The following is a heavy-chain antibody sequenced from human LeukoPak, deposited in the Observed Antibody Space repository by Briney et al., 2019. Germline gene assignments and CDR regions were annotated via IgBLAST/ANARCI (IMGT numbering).Heavy chain of an antibody. Sequence: PSETLSLTCTVSGSSISSSSYYWGWIRQPPGKGLEWVGSIYYSGSTYYNPSLKSRVTISVDTSKNQFSLKLSPVTAADTAVYYCAREPSRILFYAFDIWGQGTMVTVSS. CDR1: GSSISSSSYY. D-gene: IGHD2/OR15-2a*01. J-gene: IGHJ3*02. CDR3: AREPSRILFYAFDI. CDR2: IYYSGST. V-gene: IGHV4-39*07.